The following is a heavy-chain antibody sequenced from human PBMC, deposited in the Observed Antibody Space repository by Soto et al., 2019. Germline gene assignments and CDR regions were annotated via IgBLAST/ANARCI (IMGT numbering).Heavy chain of an antibody. Sequence: ASVKVSCKASGYTFTSSYMHWVRQAPGQGLEWMGRINPIGGSTSYAQKFQGRVTITTDESTSTVYMELSSLRSEDTAVYYCARVQGRGSYIDYWGQGTLVTVSS. CDR2: INPIGGST. CDR1: GYTFTSSY. V-gene: IGHV1-46*01. CDR3: ARVQGRGSYIDY. J-gene: IGHJ4*02. D-gene: IGHD1-26*01.